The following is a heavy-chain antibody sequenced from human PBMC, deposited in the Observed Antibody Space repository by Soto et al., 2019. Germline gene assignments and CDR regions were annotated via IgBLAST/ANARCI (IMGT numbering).Heavy chain of an antibody. CDR1: GGSVSNYY. V-gene: IGHV4-59*08. J-gene: IGHJ4*02. Sequence: PSETLSLTCTVSGGSVSNYYWSWIRRPPGQGLEWIGYLHYSGATIDNPSLKSRLTMSLDTSKNEFSLSLKSVTAADSAVYYCARGFEFLDYWGQGTLVTV. CDR3: ARGFEFLDY. D-gene: IGHD5-12*01. CDR2: LHYSGAT.